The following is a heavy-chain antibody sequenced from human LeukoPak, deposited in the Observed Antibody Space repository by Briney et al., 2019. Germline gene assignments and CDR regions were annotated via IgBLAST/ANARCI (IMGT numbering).Heavy chain of an antibody. CDR2: MNQDGSAK. Sequence: PGGSLRLSCAASGFTFSDSGMSWVRQAPGKGLEWVANMNQDGSAKVYVDSVKGRFTISRDNARNSLYLQMSSLRPEDTAVYYCATYTHWVAGDVWGQGTTVTVFS. J-gene: IGHJ6*02. D-gene: IGHD3-16*01. CDR1: GFTFSDSG. V-gene: IGHV3-7*01. CDR3: ATYTHWVAGDV.